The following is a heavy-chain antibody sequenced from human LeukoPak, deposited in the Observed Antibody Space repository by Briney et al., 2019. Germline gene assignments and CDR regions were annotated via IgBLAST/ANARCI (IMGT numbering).Heavy chain of an antibody. CDR1: GGSITTIPYN. Sequence: NPSETLSLTCTVSGGSITTIPYNWGWIRQPPGKGLEWIGTISYVGTTYYEPSLKSRVTMSIDTSKNQFSLNLNSATAADTAVYYCARHPTGYPNWFDSWGQGTLVIVSS. V-gene: IGHV4-39*01. CDR3: ARHPTGYPNWFDS. D-gene: IGHD3-9*01. CDR2: ISYVGTT. J-gene: IGHJ5*01.